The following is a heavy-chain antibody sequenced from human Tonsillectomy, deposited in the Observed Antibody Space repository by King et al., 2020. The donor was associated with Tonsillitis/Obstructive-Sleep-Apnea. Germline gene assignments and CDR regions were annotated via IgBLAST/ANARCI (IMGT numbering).Heavy chain of an antibody. V-gene: IGHV3-30*04. CDR2: ISYDGSNK. Sequence: QVQLVESGGGVVQPGRSLRLSCAASGFTFSSYAMHWVRQAPGKGLEWVAVISYDGSNKYYADSVKGRFTISRDNSKNTLYLQMNSLRAEDTAVYYCAVDYEGSPGYWGQGTLVTVSS. CDR1: GFTFSSYA. D-gene: IGHD4-17*01. J-gene: IGHJ4*02. CDR3: AVDYEGSPGY.